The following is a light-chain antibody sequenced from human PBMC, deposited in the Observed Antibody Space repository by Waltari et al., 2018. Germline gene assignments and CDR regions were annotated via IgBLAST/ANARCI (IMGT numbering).Light chain of an antibody. CDR1: SSDLGGNKY. V-gene: IGLV2-14*03. CDR2: DVT. Sequence: QSALTQPASVSGSPGQSITISCTGTSSDLGGNKYLSWYHKHPGKAPKLMIYDVTSRPSGVSNRFSGSKSGNTASLTISGLQAEDEADYYCSSYTSSSTLAVFGTGTKVTVL. J-gene: IGLJ1*01. CDR3: SSYTSSSTLAV.